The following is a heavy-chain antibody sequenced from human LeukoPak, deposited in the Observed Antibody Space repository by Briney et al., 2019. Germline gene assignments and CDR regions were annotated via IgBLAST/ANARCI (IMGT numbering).Heavy chain of an antibody. CDR1: GGTFSRYA. Sequence: SVKVSCKASGGTFSRYAISWVRQAPGQGLEWMGRIIPIIGIVNYAQKFQGRVTITADKSTSTAYMELSSLRSDDTAVYYCARVPSGYTPNANYYYYGMDVWGQGTTVTVSS. CDR2: IIPIIGIV. CDR3: ARVPSGYTPNANYYYYGMDV. J-gene: IGHJ6*02. D-gene: IGHD5-12*01. V-gene: IGHV1-69*04.